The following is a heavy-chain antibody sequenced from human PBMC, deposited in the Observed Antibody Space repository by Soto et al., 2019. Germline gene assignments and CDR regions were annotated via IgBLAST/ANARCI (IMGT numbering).Heavy chain of an antibody. CDR2: IYWVNDK. CDR1: GFSLSTSGVG. Sequence: QIPLKESGPTLVKPTQTLTLTCTFSGFSLSTSGVGVAWIRQPPGKALEWLALIYWVNDKVYSPSLKSRLTITKDNSKNQVVLTMANSDSVDTATYYCARLTRGQVWCGEHPFYFDFWGQGTLVTVSS. D-gene: IGHD3-10*01. V-gene: IGHV2-5*02. CDR3: ARLTRGQVWCGEHPFYFDF. J-gene: IGHJ4*02.